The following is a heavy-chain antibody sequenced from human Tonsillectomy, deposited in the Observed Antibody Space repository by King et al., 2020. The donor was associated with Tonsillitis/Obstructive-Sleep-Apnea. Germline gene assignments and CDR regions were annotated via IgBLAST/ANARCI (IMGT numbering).Heavy chain of an antibody. CDR1: GFTFSSYA. D-gene: IGHD6-19*01. J-gene: IGHJ4*02. CDR3: AGIYFSSGWFS. V-gene: IGHV3-30*04. CDR2: VSYDGRNK. Sequence: VQLVESGGGVVQPGRSLRLSCAASGFTFSSYAMHWVRQAPGKGLEWVAIVSYDGRNKYYADSVKGRFTISRDNSKNTLYLQMNSLRTEDTAVYYCAGIYFSSGWFSWGQGTLVTVSS.